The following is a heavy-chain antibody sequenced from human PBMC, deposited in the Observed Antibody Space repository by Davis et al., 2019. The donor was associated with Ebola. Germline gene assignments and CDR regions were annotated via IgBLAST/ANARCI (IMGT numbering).Heavy chain of an antibody. J-gene: IGHJ3*02. V-gene: IGHV3-9*01. CDR2: LTWNSGDL. D-gene: IGHD5-18*01. CDR3: AKDREYSYGGAFDI. CDR1: GFSFDDYA. Sequence: GGSLRLSCVGSGFSFDDYAMHWVRQAPGKGPEWVSGLTWNSGDLGYADSVRGRFTISRDNAKNSLYLQMNSLRDDDTALYYCAKDREYSYGGAFDIWGQGTMVTVSS.